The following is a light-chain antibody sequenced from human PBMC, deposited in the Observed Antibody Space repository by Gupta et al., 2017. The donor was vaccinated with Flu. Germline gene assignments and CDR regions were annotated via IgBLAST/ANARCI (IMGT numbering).Light chain of an antibody. CDR1: SSHLNDYNP. Sequence: SALTHPASLFCSPGPSITIPCTGTSSHLNDYNPVSWYQRHPGKAPKLIIFEVYKRSSGVSNRFSGSKSGNTASLTISGLQAEDEATYYCSSYTSRTSFVFGTGTEVAV. J-gene: IGLJ1*01. CDR2: EVY. CDR3: SSYTSRTSFV. V-gene: IGLV2-14*01.